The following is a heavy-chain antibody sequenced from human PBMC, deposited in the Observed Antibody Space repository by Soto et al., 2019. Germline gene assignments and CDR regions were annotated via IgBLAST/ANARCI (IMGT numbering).Heavy chain of an antibody. V-gene: IGHV3-33*01. D-gene: IGHD3-22*01. CDR3: ARGPNYYDSSGYYSIDY. CDR1: GFTFSSYG. Sequence: GGSLRLSCAASGFTFSSYGMHWVRQAPGKGLEWVAVIWYDGSNKYYADSVKGRFTISRDNSKNTLYLQMNSLRAEDTAVYYCARGPNYYDSSGYYSIDYWGQGTLVTVSS. J-gene: IGHJ4*02. CDR2: IWYDGSNK.